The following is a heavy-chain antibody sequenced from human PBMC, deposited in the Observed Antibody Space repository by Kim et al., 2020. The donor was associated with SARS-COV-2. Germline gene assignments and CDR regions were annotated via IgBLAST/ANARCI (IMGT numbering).Heavy chain of an antibody. Sequence: GGSLRLSCAASGFTFSSYAMHWVRQAPGKGLEWVAVISYDGSNKYYADSVKGRFTISRDNSKNTLYLQMNSLRAEDTAVYYCASLYNHNGMDVWGQGTTVTVSS. J-gene: IGHJ6*02. D-gene: IGHD1-20*01. CDR1: GFTFSSYA. CDR3: ASLYNHNGMDV. V-gene: IGHV3-30-3*01. CDR2: ISYDGSNK.